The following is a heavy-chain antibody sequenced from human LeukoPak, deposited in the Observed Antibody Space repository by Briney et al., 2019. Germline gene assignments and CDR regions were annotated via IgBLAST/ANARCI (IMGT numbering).Heavy chain of an antibody. J-gene: IGHJ6*03. D-gene: IGHD2-2*01. V-gene: IGHV4-59*01. CDR1: GGSISSYY. Sequence: SETLSLTCTVSGGSISSYYGSWIRQPPGKGLEWIGYIYYSGSTNYNPSLKSRVTISVDTSKNQFSLKLSSVTAADTAVYYCARVRFASSPGGYYYYYMDVWGKGTTVTVSS. CDR3: ARVRFASSPGGYYYYYMDV. CDR2: IYYSGST.